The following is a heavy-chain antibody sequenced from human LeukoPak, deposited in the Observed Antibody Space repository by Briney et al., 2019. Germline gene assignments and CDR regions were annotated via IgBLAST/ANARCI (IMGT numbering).Heavy chain of an antibody. CDR1: GFTFSSYS. CDR3: ARDPPNYYDSSGYSGY. J-gene: IGHJ4*02. Sequence: GGSLRLSCAASGFTFSSYSMNWGRQAPGKGLEWVSSISSSSSYIYYADSVKGRFTISRDNAKNSLYLQMNSLRAEDTAVYYCARDPPNYYDSSGYSGYWGQGTLVTVSS. D-gene: IGHD3-22*01. CDR2: ISSSSSYI. V-gene: IGHV3-21*01.